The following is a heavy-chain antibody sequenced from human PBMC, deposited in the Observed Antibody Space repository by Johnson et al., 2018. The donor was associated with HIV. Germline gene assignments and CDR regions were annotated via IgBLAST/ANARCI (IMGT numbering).Heavy chain of an antibody. CDR1: GFTFSNFA. D-gene: IGHD3-10*01. CDR2: ISSNGIGT. V-gene: IGHV3-64*01. J-gene: IGHJ3*02. Sequence: VQLVESGGGSLQSGGSLRLSCAASGFTFSNFAMHWVRQAPGKGLEYVSAISSNGIGTYYANSVDGRFTISRDNDKNTLYLEMGSLRVEDMAVYYCARSRGPMRKDAFDIWGQGTKVTVSS. CDR3: ARSRGPMRKDAFDI.